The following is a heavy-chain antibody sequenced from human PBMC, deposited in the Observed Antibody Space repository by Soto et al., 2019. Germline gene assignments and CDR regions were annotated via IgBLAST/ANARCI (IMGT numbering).Heavy chain of an antibody. D-gene: IGHD2-21*02. V-gene: IGHV3-30*03. CDR3: ATKARVTNYLYCGMGV. Sequence: PGGSLRLSCEVSGLTFNTSGMHRVRQAPGKGLEWLAVISYDGATQYYGDTVKCRFTISRDNSKNSLFLHMGRLRAEDTAMYYCATKARVTNYLYCGMGVWGLGTTVTVSS. CDR2: ISYDGATQ. CDR1: GLTFNTSG. J-gene: IGHJ6*02.